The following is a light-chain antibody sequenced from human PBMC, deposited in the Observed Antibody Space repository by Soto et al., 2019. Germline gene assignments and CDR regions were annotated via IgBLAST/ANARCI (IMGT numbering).Light chain of an antibody. J-gene: IGKJ4*01. Sequence: EIQMNQSPSTLSASVGDRVTITCRARHSISTWLAWYQQKPGKAPKVLISEASNLQSGVPSRFSGSGSGTEFTLTISSLQPDDIGTYYCQEYSRYFGGGTKVDIK. CDR2: EAS. V-gene: IGKV1-5*01. CDR1: HSISTW. CDR3: QEYSRY.